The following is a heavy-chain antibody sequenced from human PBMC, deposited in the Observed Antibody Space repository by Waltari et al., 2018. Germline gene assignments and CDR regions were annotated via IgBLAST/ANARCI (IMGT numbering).Heavy chain of an antibody. D-gene: IGHD3-16*01. CDR2: ISYTGTT. CDR3: ATYVGASIGTAAFDV. Sequence: QLHLQEAGPGLVKPSETLSLTCSVSGGSIISNRHYWAWIRQPPGKGLEWTATISYTGTTYYNPSLNGRVTISVDTSKNHFSLKLSSVTAADTAVYYCATYVGASIGTAAFDVWGQGTMVTVSS. V-gene: IGHV4-39*01. CDR1: GGSIISNRHY. J-gene: IGHJ3*01.